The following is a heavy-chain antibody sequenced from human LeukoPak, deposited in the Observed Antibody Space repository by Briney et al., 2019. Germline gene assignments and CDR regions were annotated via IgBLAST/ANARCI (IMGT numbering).Heavy chain of an antibody. V-gene: IGHV4-4*07. CDR2: IYGSGNN. D-gene: IGHD3-10*01. CDR3: ARDRGLRGEVLFDP. CDR1: GGSISSYY. Sequence: PSETLSLTCTVSGGSISSYYLSWIRQPAGKGLEWIGCIYGSGNNNYNPALKNRGTMSVDTSKNQFTLKVRAETAADKAVYYCARDRGLRGEVLFDPWGQGTLVTVSS. J-gene: IGHJ5*02.